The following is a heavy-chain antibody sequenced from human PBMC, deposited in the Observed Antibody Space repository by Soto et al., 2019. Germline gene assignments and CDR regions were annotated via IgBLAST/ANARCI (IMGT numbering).Heavy chain of an antibody. CDR1: GFIFSNYA. Sequence: GGSLRLSCAPSGFIFSNYAMSWVRQARGKGLEWVSAISGSGADTYYTESVKGRFTISRDNFKNTLYLQMNSLRAEDTAVYYCAKDTGRGGGSVFDYWGQGTLVTVSS. J-gene: IGHJ4*02. V-gene: IGHV3-23*01. D-gene: IGHD2-15*01. CDR3: AKDTGRGGGSVFDY. CDR2: ISGSGADT.